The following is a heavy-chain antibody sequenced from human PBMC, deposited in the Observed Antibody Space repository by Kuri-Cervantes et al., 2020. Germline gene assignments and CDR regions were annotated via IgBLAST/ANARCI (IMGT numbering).Heavy chain of an antibody. CDR1: GGSISSGGYS. D-gene: IGHD6-19*01. V-gene: IGHV4-30-2*01. J-gene: IGHJ4*02. CDR2: IYHSGST. CDR3: ARAEYSSGWYVYFDY. Sequence: TLSLTCAVSGGSISSGGYSWSWIRQPPGKGLEWIGYIYHSGSTYYNPSLKSRVTISVDRSKNQFSLKLSSVTAADTAVYYCARAEYSSGWYVYFDYWGQGTLVTVSS.